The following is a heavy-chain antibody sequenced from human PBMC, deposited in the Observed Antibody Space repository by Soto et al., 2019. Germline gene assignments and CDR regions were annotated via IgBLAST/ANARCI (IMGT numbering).Heavy chain of an antibody. CDR3: ARNSSSVELLGGGWHFDL. CDR1: GYSFSSDYSISRYTY. J-gene: IGHJ2*01. Sequence: PSETLSLTCAVSGYSFSSDYSISRYTYWGWIRQPPGKGLEWIGSIYNSVSPSYNPSLKSRVTMSVDTSKSQFSLKLSSVTAADTAISYCARNSSSVELLGGGWHFDLWGRGTLVTVSS. D-gene: IGHD3-3*01. V-gene: IGHV4-38-2*01. CDR2: IYNSVSP.